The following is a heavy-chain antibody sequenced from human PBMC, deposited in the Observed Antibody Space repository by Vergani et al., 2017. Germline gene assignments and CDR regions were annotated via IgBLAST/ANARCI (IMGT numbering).Heavy chain of an antibody. Sequence: EVQLVESGGGLVQPGGSLRLSCAASGFTFSSYWMSWVRQAPGKGLEWVANIKQDGSEKYYVDSVKGRFTISRDNAKNSLYLQMNSLRAEDTAVYYCARKTYYDFWGGYSSYGMDVWGQGTTVTVSS. J-gene: IGHJ6*02. CDR2: IKQDGSEK. CDR1: GFTFSSYW. D-gene: IGHD3-3*01. CDR3: ARKTYYDFWGGYSSYGMDV. V-gene: IGHV3-7*03.